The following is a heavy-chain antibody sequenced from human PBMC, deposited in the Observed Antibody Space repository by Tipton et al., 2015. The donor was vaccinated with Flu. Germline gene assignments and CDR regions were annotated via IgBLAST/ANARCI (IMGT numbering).Heavy chain of an antibody. D-gene: IGHD4-17*01. CDR1: GDSVGSRYS. V-gene: IGHV4-38-2*02. CDR3: ARGDYGDYDHEADAFDI. CDR2: IHHTGIT. Sequence: TLSLTCSVSGDSVGSRYSWAWIRQPPGKGLEWIGNIHHTGITNYKASLKSRVTISIDRSKNQFSLRLSSVTAADTAMYYCARGDYGDYDHEADAFDIWGQGTLVTVSA. J-gene: IGHJ3*02.